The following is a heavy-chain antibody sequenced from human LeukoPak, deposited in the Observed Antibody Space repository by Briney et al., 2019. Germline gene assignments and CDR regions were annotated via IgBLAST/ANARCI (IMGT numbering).Heavy chain of an antibody. CDR2: ISDGGAAT. V-gene: IGHV3-23*01. J-gene: IGHJ5*02. Sequence: PGGSLRLSCAASGVTLSDYAMTWVRQAPGKGLERVSTISDGGAATYYADSVKGRFTISRDNSKNTLSLQMNSLRAEDTAVYYCAKALNVLVPSTSRRFDPWGQGTLVTVSS. D-gene: IGHD2-8*01. CDR1: GVTLSDYA. CDR3: AKALNVLVPSTSRRFDP.